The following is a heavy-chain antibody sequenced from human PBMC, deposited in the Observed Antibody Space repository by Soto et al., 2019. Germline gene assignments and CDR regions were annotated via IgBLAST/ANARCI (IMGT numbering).Heavy chain of an antibody. CDR3: ARDPLYYFDY. CDR2: ISYDGSNK. V-gene: IGHV3-30-3*01. J-gene: IGHJ4*02. CDR1: GFTFSSYA. Sequence: QVQLVESGGGVVQPGRSLRLSCAASGFTFSSYAMHWVRQAPGKGLEGVAVISYDGSNKYYADSVKGRFTIARDNSKNTLYLQMNSLRAEDTAVYYCARDPLYYFDYWGQRTLVTVSS.